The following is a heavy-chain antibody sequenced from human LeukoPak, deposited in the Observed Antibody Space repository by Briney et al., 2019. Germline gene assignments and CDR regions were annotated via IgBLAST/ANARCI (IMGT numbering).Heavy chain of an antibody. J-gene: IGHJ4*02. V-gene: IGHV4-34*01. Sequence: PSETLSLTCAVYGGSFSGYYWSWIRQPPGKGLGWIGEINHSGSTNYNPSLKSRVTISVDTSKNQFSLKLSSVTAADTAVYYCAREGTRYSYGYAGYFDYWGQGTLVTVSS. D-gene: IGHD5-18*01. CDR3: AREGTRYSYGYAGYFDY. CDR1: GGSFSGYY. CDR2: INHSGST.